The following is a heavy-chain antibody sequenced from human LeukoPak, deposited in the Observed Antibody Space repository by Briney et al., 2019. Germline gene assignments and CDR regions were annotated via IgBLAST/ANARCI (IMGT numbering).Heavy chain of an antibody. CDR3: ARDTGWSRFDP. Sequence: RGSLRLSCAASGFTFNSYWMHWVRQAPGKGLVWVSRINSDGSSTSYADSVKGRFTISRDNAKNTLYLQMSSLRAEDTAVYYCARDTGWSRFDPWGQGTLVTVSS. CDR2: INSDGSST. V-gene: IGHV3-74*01. D-gene: IGHD6-19*01. CDR1: GFTFNSYW. J-gene: IGHJ5*02.